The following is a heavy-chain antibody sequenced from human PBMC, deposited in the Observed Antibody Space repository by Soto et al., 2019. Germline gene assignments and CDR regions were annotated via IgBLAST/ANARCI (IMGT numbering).Heavy chain of an antibody. D-gene: IGHD3-22*01. Sequence: PGGSLRLSCAASGFTFSTYGIHCVRQAPGEGLEWVAVIWYDGSNKYYADSVKGRFTISRDNSKNTLYLQMNGLRAEDTAVYYCARENRAGLITTPTYWGQGTLVTVSS. CDR2: IWYDGSNK. V-gene: IGHV3-33*01. CDR3: ARENRAGLITTPTY. CDR1: GFTFSTYG. J-gene: IGHJ4*02.